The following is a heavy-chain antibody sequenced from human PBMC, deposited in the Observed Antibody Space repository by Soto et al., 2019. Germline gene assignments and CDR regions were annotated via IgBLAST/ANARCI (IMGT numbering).Heavy chain of an antibody. Sequence: EVQLLESGGGLVQPGGSLRLSCAASTFTFSNYAMNWVRQAPGKGLEWVSGMSGSGNSTDYADSVKGRFTISRDNSKNTLYLQMNSLRAEDTAVYYCAGRGFGYYYYGMDVWGQGTTVTVSS. CDR3: AGRGFGYYYYGMDV. V-gene: IGHV3-23*01. CDR2: MSGSGNST. D-gene: IGHD5-12*01. CDR1: TFTFSNYA. J-gene: IGHJ6*02.